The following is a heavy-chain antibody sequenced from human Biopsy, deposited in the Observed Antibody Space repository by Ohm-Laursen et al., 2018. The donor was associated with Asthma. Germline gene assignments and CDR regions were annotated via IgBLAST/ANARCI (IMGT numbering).Heavy chain of an antibody. CDR3: ASDFPKDYVRYNFQF. CDR2: HDHEEGGT. J-gene: IGHJ4*02. V-gene: IGHV1-24*01. Sequence: SSVKVSCKVSGYSLTDLSMHWVRQAPGQGLEWMGGHDHEEGGTVNARRFQGRVTMTEDTSTDTAYMELSSLSSDDTAVYCCASDFPKDYVRYNFQFWGQGTLVTVSS. D-gene: IGHD4-17*01. CDR1: GYSLTDLS.